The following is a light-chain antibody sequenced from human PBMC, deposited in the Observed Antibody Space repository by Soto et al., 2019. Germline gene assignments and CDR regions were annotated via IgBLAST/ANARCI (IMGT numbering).Light chain of an antibody. CDR2: EVN. J-gene: IGLJ3*02. CDR1: SSDVGGYNY. CDR3: SSYAGSNNLV. Sequence: QSVLTQPPSASGSPGQSVTISCTGTSSDVGGYNYVSWYQQHPGKAPKLMIYEVNKRPSGVPDRFSGSKSGNTASLTVSGLQAEDDADYYCSSYAGSNNLVFGGGTKLTV. V-gene: IGLV2-8*01.